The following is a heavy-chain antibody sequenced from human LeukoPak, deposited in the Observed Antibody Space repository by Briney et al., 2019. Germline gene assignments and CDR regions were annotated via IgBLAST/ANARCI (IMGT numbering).Heavy chain of an antibody. CDR2: ISYDGSNK. CDR3: ARDTCSGGSCYFDY. CDR1: GFTFSSYA. D-gene: IGHD2-15*01. J-gene: IGHJ4*02. V-gene: IGHV3-30-3*01. Sequence: GGSLRHSCAASGFTFSSYAMHWVRQAPGKGLEWVAVISYDGSNKYYADSVKGRFTISRDNSKNTLYLQMNSLRAEDAAVYYCARDTCSGGSCYFDYWGQGTLVTVSS.